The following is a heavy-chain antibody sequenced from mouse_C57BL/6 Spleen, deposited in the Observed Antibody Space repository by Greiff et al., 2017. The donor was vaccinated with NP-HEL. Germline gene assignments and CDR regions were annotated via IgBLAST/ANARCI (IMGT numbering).Heavy chain of an antibody. CDR2: ISSGGSYT. Sequence: EVKLMESGGDLVKPGGSLKLSCAASGFTFSSYGMSWVRQTPDKRLEWVATISSGGSYTYYPDSVKGRFTISRDNAKNTLYLQMSSLKSEDTAMYYCARHENYLDYWGQGTTLTVSS. D-gene: IGHD1-1*02. J-gene: IGHJ2*01. CDR1: GFTFSSYG. CDR3: ARHENYLDY. V-gene: IGHV5-6*01.